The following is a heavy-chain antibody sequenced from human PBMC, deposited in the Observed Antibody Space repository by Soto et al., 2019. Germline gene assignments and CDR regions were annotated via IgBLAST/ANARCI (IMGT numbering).Heavy chain of an antibody. CDR3: ARGEAVAGTRFDP. J-gene: IGHJ5*02. CDR1: GGSISSSNL. V-gene: IGHV4-4*02. D-gene: IGHD6-19*01. Sequence: KTSETLSLTCAVSGGSISSSNLWSWVRQPPGKGLEWIGEIYHSGSTNYNPSLKSRVTISVDKSKNQFSLKLSSVTAADTAVYYCARGEAVAGTRFDPWGQGTLVTVSS. CDR2: IYHSGST.